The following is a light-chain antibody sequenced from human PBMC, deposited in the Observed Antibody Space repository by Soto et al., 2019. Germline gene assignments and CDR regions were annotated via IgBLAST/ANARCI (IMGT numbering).Light chain of an antibody. J-gene: IGKJ1*01. V-gene: IGKV4-1*01. CDR1: HSALYSSNNKNY. CDR3: QQYYSTPWT. Sequence: DIVMTQSPDSLAVSLGERATINCGSGHSALYSSNNKNYLAWYQQKPGQPPNLLIYWASTRESGVPDRFSGSGSGTDFTLTISILQAEDVAVYYCQQYYSTPWTFGQGTKVEIK. CDR2: WAS.